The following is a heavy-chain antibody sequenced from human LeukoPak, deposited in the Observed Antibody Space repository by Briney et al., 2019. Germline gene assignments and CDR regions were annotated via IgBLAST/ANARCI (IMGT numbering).Heavy chain of an antibody. D-gene: IGHD1-26*01. CDR1: GYTYSGYY. V-gene: IGHV1-46*01. J-gene: IGHJ4*02. CDR3: ARDMVGDEQF. CDR2: INPSGGST. Sequence: ASVKVSCKASGYTYSGYYIHWVRQAPGHRLGWMGIINPSGGSTIYAQKYQARVTMTMDMSTSTVYMELSCLRSEETAVYYCARDMVGDEQFWGQGTLVTVSS.